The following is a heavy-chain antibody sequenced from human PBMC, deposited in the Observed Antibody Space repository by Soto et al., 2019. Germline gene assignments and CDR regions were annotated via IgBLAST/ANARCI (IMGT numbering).Heavy chain of an antibody. D-gene: IGHD5-12*01. CDR2: INPNSGGT. Sequence: QVQLVQSGAEVKKPGASVKVSCKASGYTFTGYYMHWVRQAPGQGLEWMGWINPNSGGTNYAQKLQGGDTVTRHASISTAYMELSSLRSDDTAVYYCAREPWRRGLGGQGTLVTVSA. V-gene: IGHV1-2*02. J-gene: IGHJ4*02. CDR3: AREPWRRGL. CDR1: GYTFTGYY.